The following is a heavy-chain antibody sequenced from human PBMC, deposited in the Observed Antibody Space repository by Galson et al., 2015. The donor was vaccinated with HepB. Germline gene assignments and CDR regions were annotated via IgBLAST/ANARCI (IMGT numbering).Heavy chain of an antibody. CDR1: GFTFSNHG. Sequence: SLRLSCAASGFTFSNHGMHWVRQAPGKGLEWVAAISFDGGSDYYADSVKGRFTISRDNSKNTLFLQMNSLRTKDTAVFYCARDLFGSTSYGPGFRGMDAWGQGTTVIVSS. J-gene: IGHJ6*02. V-gene: IGHV3-30-3*01. CDR3: ARDLFGSTSYGPGFRGMDA. CDR2: ISFDGGSD. D-gene: IGHD3-16*01.